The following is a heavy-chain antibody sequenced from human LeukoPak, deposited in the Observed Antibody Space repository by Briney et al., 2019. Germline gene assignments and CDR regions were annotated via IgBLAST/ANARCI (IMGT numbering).Heavy chain of an antibody. J-gene: IGHJ4*02. CDR3: AKGGGVIGRSYYFDY. V-gene: IGHV3-30*04. CDR1: GFTFSSHA. Sequence: PGGSLRLSCAASGFTFSSHAMDWARQAPGKGLEWVAAISNDGNNKFYADSVKGRFTISRDNPKNTMNLQMNSLRAEDTAVYYCAKGGGVIGRSYYFDYWGQGTLVTVSS. CDR2: ISNDGNNK. D-gene: IGHD2-8*02.